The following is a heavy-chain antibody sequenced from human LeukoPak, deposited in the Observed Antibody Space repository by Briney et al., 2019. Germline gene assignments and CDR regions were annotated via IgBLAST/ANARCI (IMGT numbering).Heavy chain of an antibody. CDR1: GGPISSGGYY. Sequence: SETLSLTCTVAGGPISSGGYYWTWIRQPPGKGLEWIGYINHSGSTYFNPSLMSRVTISVDTSKNQFSLKLSSVTAADTAVYYCARDEHGSGVGGDYWGQGTLVTVSS. CDR2: INHSGST. CDR3: ARDEHGSGVGGDY. J-gene: IGHJ4*02. D-gene: IGHD3-10*01. V-gene: IGHV4-61*08.